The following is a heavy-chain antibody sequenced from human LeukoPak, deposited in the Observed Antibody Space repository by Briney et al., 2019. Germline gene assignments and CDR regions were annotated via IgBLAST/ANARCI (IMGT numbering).Heavy chain of an antibody. D-gene: IGHD2-21*02. J-gene: IGHJ4*02. V-gene: IGHV3-30*18. CDR2: ISYDGSNK. CDR3: AKDLVRHIVVVTAIHNYFDY. CDR1: GFTIRSYG. Sequence: GGSLRLSCAASGFTIRSYGMHWVRQAPGKGLEWVAVISYDGSNKYYADSVKGRFTISRDNSKNTLYLQMNSLRAEDTAVYYCAKDLVRHIVVVTAIHNYFDYWGQGTLVTVSS.